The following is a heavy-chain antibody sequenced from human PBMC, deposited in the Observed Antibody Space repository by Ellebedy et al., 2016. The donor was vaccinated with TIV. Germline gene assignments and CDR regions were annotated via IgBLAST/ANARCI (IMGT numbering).Heavy chain of an antibody. V-gene: IGHV2-70*17. J-gene: IGHJ4*02. CDR1: GFSLRTGRLS. CDR2: IDWDADK. D-gene: IGHD2-15*01. CDR3: ARISGGWGFDY. Sequence: SGPTLVKPTQTLTLTCTFSGFSLRTGRLSVSWTRQPPGKALEWLARIDWDADKFYSTSLRTRLTISKDSSENQVVLTMTNMDPEDTATYYCARISGGWGFDYWGQGALVTVSS.